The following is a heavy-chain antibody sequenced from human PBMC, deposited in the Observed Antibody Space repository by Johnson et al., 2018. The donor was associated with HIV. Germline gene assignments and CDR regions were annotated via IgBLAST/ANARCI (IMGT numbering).Heavy chain of an antibody. CDR3: AQSDVVVIPEGAFDI. CDR1: GFTFSSYG. Sequence: QVQLVESGGGVVQPGRSLRLSCAASGFTFSSYGMHWVRQAPGKGLAWVAVIWYDGSNNYYADSVQGRFTISRDNSKNTLYLQMNSLRAEDTAVYYCAQSDVVVIPEGAFDIWGQGTMVTVSS. CDR2: IWYDGSNN. J-gene: IGHJ3*02. D-gene: IGHD2-21*01. V-gene: IGHV3-33*06.